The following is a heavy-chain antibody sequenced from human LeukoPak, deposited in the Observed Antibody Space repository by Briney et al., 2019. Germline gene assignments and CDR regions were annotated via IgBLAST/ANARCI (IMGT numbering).Heavy chain of an antibody. CDR2: SRNKAQSYTT. Sequence: GGSLRLSCTASGFSFSDHYMDWVRQAPGKGLEWVGRSRNKAQSYTTEFAVSVKGRFTISRDDSKNALFLQMNSLKTEDTAVYYCARAAAGLFNYYFDYWGQGTLVTVSS. D-gene: IGHD6-13*01. V-gene: IGHV3-72*01. CDR3: ARAAAGLFNYYFDY. J-gene: IGHJ4*02. CDR1: GFSFSDHY.